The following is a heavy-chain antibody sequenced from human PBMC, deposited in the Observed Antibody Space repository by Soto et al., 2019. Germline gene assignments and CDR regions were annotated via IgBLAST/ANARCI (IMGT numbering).Heavy chain of an antibody. CDR2: INYSGST. CDR1: GGSISSGCYF. CDR3: ARDILLWFGELPPRAHDAFDI. D-gene: IGHD3-10*01. V-gene: IGHV4-31*03. Sequence: SETLSLTCTVSGGSISSGCYFWSWIRQHPGKGLEWIGDINYSGSTYSNPSLKSRVTISVDTSKNQFSLKLSSVTAADTAVYYCARDILLWFGELPPRAHDAFDIWGQGTMVTVSS. J-gene: IGHJ3*02.